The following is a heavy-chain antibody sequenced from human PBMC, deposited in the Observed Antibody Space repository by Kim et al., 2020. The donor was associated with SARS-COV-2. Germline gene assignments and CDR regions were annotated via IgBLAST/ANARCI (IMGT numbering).Heavy chain of an antibody. CDR1: EYSFTSYW. CDR2: IDPSDSYT. V-gene: IGHV5-10-1*01. Sequence: GESLKISCKGSEYSFTSYWISWVRQMPGKGLEWMGRIDPSDSYTNYSPSFQGHVTISADKSISTAYLQWSSLKASDTAMYYCARHLANDSPRYGDGYYYYYGMDVWGQGTTVTVSS. J-gene: IGHJ6*02. CDR3: ARHLANDSPRYGDGYYYYYGMDV. D-gene: IGHD4-17*01.